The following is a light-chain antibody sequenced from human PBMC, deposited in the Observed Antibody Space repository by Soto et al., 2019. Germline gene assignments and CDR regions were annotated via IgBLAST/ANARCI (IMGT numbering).Light chain of an antibody. CDR2: EVS. CDR1: SSDVGGYNF. CDR3: SSYTSSTPLGYV. J-gene: IGLJ1*01. V-gene: IGLV2-14*01. Sequence: QSVLTQPASVSGSPGQSITISCTGTSSDVGGYNFVSWYQQHPGKPPKLMIYEVSNRPSGVSNRFSGSKSGNTASLTISGLQAEDEADYYCSSYTSSTPLGYVFGTGTKLTVL.